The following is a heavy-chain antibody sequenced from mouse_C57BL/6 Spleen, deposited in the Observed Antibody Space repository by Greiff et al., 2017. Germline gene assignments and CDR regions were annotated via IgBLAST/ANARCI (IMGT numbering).Heavy chain of an antibody. Sequence: VQLQQSGAELVRPGASVKLSCTASGFNIKDYYMHWVKQRPEQGLEWIGWIVPENGDTEYASKFQGKATITADTSSNTAYLQLSSLTSEDTAVYYCTGGSSYESDYWGQGTTLTVSS. CDR3: TGGSSYESDY. D-gene: IGHD1-1*01. J-gene: IGHJ2*01. CDR1: GFNIKDYY. V-gene: IGHV14-4*01. CDR2: IVPENGDT.